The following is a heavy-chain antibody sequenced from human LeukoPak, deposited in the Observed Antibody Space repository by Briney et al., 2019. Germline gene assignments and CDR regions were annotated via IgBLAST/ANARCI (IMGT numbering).Heavy chain of an antibody. J-gene: IGHJ4*02. CDR2: IRYDGSNK. CDR1: GFTFSSYG. Sequence: PGGSLRLSCAASGFTFSSYGMHWVRQAPGKGLEWVAFIRYDGSNKYYADSVKGRFTISRDNSKNTLYLQMNSLRAEDTAVYYCAKVRELLLGNYFVYWGQGTLVTVSS. CDR3: AKVRELLLGNYFVY. V-gene: IGHV3-30*02. D-gene: IGHD1-26*01.